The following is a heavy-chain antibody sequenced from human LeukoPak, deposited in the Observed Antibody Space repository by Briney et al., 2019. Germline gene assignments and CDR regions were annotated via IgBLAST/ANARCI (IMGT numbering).Heavy chain of an antibody. CDR3: ARRGPGTLARHAFDI. J-gene: IGHJ3*02. Sequence: PSETLSLTCTVSGDSVNTNYWSWIRQPPGKGLECIGHIYYSGTTTYNPSLKSRVTMSVDTSRNQFSLKLNSVTAADTAIYYCARRGPGTLARHAFDIWGQGTVVTVSS. V-gene: IGHV4-59*02. D-gene: IGHD3-10*01. CDR2: IYYSGTT. CDR1: GDSVNTNY.